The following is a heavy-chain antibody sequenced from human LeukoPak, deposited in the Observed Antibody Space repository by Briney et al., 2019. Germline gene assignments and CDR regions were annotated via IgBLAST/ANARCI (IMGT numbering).Heavy chain of an antibody. CDR3: AKEPAYGSGSYADY. CDR1: GFTFSSYS. J-gene: IGHJ4*02. V-gene: IGHV3-48*01. Sequence: GGSLRLSCAASGFTFSSYSMNWVRRAPGKGLEWVSYISSSSSTIYYADSVKGRFTISRDNAKNTLYLQMNSLRAEDTAVYYCAKEPAYGSGSYADYWGQGTLVTVSS. D-gene: IGHD3-10*01. CDR2: ISSSSSTI.